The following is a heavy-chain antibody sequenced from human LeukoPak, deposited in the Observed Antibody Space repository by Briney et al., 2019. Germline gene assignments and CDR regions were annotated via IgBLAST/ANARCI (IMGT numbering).Heavy chain of an antibody. CDR1: GYSISSGYF. D-gene: IGHD6-19*01. J-gene: IGHJ6*03. V-gene: IGHV4-38-2*01. CDR2: IYYSGDT. Sequence: SETLSLTCAVSGYSISSGYFWVWIRQPPGKGLEWIGSIYYSGDTYYNPSLKSRRVTISVDTSKNQFSLRLSSVTAADTAVYYCARHQWHYYYYMGVWGKGSTVTVSS. CDR3: ARHQWHYYYYMGV.